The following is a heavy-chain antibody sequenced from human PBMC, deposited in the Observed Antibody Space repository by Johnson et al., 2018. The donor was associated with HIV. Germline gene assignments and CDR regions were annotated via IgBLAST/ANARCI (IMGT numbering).Heavy chain of an antibody. CDR3: ASREPYYYDSSGYLAFDI. D-gene: IGHD3-22*01. CDR1: GFTFNNYW. V-gene: IGHV3-7*03. Sequence: EKLVESGGGLVQPGGSLRLSCAASGFTFNNYWMSWVRQAPGKGLEWVANIKQDGSEKYYVGSVKGRFTISRDNAKNSLYLQMNSLRPEDTALYYCASREPYYYDSSGYLAFDIWGQGTMVTVSS. CDR2: IKQDGSEK. J-gene: IGHJ3*02.